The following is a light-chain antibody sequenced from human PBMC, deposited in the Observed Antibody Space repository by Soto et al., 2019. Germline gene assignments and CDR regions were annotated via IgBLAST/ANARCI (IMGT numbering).Light chain of an antibody. V-gene: IGKV3-11*01. CDR1: QTVGIS. Sequence: LTQSPASLSLSPGERATLSCRASQTVGISLAWYQPKPGQPPRLLIYDASKRATGIPARFGGSGSGTDFTLTISSLEPEDFAVYYCQQRTNWLFTFGPGTKVDIK. J-gene: IGKJ3*01. CDR2: DAS. CDR3: QQRTNWLFT.